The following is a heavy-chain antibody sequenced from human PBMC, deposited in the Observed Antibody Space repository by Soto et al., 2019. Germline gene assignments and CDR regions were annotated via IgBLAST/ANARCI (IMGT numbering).Heavy chain of an antibody. V-gene: IGHV1-3*01. Sequence: GASVKVSCKATGYSFKNYAVHWVRQAPGQRLEWMGFTNEGSGNTRFSQKFQGWISITRDTSASTVYLDLSSLTSEDTAIYYCARDDRSVSGVVTLDHWGPGTLVTVSS. CDR2: TNEGSGNT. CDR3: ARDDRSVSGVVTLDH. CDR1: GYSFKNYA. D-gene: IGHD3-3*01. J-gene: IGHJ4*02.